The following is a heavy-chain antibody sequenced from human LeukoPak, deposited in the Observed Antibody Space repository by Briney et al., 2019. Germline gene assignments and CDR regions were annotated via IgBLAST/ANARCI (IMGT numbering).Heavy chain of an antibody. CDR3: ARAMATPSRAFDI. J-gene: IGHJ3*02. V-gene: IGHV3-21*01. CDR1: GFTFSSYS. Sequence: GGSLRLSCAASGFTFSSYSMNWVRQAPGKGLEWVSSISSSSSYIYYADSVKGRFTISRDNAKNSLYLQMNSLRAEDTAVYYCARAMATPSRAFDIWGQGTMVTVSS. D-gene: IGHD5-24*01. CDR2: ISSSSSYI.